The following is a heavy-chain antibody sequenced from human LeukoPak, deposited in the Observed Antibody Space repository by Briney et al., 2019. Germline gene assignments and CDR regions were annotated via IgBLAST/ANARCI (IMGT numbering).Heavy chain of an antibody. D-gene: IGHD2-2*01. V-gene: IGHV3-23*01. CDR2: ISGSGGST. J-gene: IGHJ6*03. Sequence: GGSLRLSCAASGFTFSSYAMSWVRQAPGKGLEWVSAISGSGGSTYYADSVKGRFTISRDNSKNTLYLQMNSLRAEDTAVYYCAKFLPAAQRYYYYYMDVWGKGTTVTVSS. CDR3: AKFLPAAQRYYYYYMDV. CDR1: GFTFSSYA.